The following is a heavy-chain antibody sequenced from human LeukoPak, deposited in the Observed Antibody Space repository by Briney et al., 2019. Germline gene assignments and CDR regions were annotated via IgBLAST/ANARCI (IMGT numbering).Heavy chain of an antibody. J-gene: IGHJ6*03. D-gene: IGHD3-10*01. Sequence: PSETLSLTCTVSGGSISSSSYYWGWIRQPAGKGLEWIGRIYTSGRTNYNPSLKSRVTMSVDTSKNQFSLKLSSVTAADTAVYYCARFYGSGTYSPRGDYYYYMDVWGKGTTVTISS. V-gene: IGHV4-61*02. CDR3: ARFYGSGTYSPRGDYYYYMDV. CDR2: IYTSGRT. CDR1: GGSISSSSYY.